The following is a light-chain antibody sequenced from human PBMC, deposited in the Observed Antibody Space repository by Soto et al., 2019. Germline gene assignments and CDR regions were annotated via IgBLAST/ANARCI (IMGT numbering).Light chain of an antibody. CDR2: DAS. CDR3: QFYGDPSKT. J-gene: IGKJ1*01. V-gene: IGKV3-20*01. Sequence: EIVLTQSPGTLSLSPGERGTLPCRASQTVGSNFLAWYQQKPGQAPRLLIFDASTRATGIPDRFTGSGSGTDFTLTISRLEPEDFAVYYCQFYGDPSKTFGQGTKVDIK. CDR1: QTVGSNF.